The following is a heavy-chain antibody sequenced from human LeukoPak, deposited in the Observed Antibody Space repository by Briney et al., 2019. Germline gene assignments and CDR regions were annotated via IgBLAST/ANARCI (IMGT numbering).Heavy chain of an antibody. CDR2: IYYSGST. CDR1: GGSISSYY. J-gene: IGHJ3*02. Sequence: SETLSLTCTVSGGSISSYYWSWIRQPPGKGLEWIGYIYYSGSTNYNPSLKSRVTISVDTSKNQFSLKLSSVTAADTAVYYCARGRRVGRTSGGAPVRGVINDAFDIWGQGTMVTVSS. D-gene: IGHD3-10*01. V-gene: IGHV4-59*01. CDR3: ARGRRVGRTSGGAPVRGVINDAFDI.